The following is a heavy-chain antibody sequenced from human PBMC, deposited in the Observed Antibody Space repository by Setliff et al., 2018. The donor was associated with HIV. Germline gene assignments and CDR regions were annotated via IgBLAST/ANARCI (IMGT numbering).Heavy chain of an antibody. D-gene: IGHD2-8*01. CDR1: DGSISTGSYY. CDR2: IYTSGST. J-gene: IGHJ4*02. Sequence: TLSLTCTVADGSISTGSYYWSWVRQPAGRGLEWIGRIYTSGSTNYNPSLKSRVTISVDTSNNQFSLKLSSVTAADTAVYYCARESPDGLDYWGQGTLVTVSS. CDR3: ARESPDGLDY. V-gene: IGHV4-61*02.